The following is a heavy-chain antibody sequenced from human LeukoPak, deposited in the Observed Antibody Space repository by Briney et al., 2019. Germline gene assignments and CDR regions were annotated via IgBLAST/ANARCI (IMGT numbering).Heavy chain of an antibody. CDR3: ARDPPTSIAVAGTDY. Sequence: PGGSLRLSCAASGFTFSSYSMNWVRQAPGKGLEWVSYISSSSSTIYYAGSVKGRFTISRDNAKNSLYLQMNSLRAEDTAVYYCARDPPTSIAVAGTDYWGQGTLVTVSS. J-gene: IGHJ4*02. CDR1: GFTFSSYS. CDR2: ISSSSSTI. D-gene: IGHD6-19*01. V-gene: IGHV3-48*01.